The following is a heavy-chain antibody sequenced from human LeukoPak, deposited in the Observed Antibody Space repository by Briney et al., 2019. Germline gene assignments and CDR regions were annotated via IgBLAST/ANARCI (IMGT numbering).Heavy chain of an antibody. CDR1: GYTFTSYG. D-gene: IGHD6-19*01. V-gene: IGHV1-18*01. CDR3: ARELAVTGTGPADY. CDR2: ISAYNGNT. J-gene: IGHJ4*02. Sequence: ASVKVSCKASGYTFTSYGISWVRQAPGQGLEWMGWISAYNGNTNYAQKLQGRVTMTTDTSTSTAYMEVTGLTYDDTAVYYCARELAVTGTGPADYWGQGTLVTVSS.